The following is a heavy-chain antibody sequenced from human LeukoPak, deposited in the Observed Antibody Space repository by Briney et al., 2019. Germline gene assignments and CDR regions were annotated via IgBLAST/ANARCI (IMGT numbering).Heavy chain of an antibody. D-gene: IGHD4-17*01. CDR1: GFTFNSYS. V-gene: IGHV3-48*02. J-gene: IGHJ4*02. Sequence: GGSLRLSCVASGFTFNSYSMNWVRQAPGKGLECVSYITSSSGTIYYADSVKGRFTISRDNAKNSLHLQINSLRDEDTAVYYCARSSDYGDGGVDYWGQGTLVTVSS. CDR3: ARSSDYGDGGVDY. CDR2: ITSSSGTI.